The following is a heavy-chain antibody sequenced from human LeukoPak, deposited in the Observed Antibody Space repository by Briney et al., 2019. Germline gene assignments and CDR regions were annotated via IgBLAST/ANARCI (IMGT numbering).Heavy chain of an antibody. J-gene: IGHJ4*02. CDR2: ISYDGSNK. D-gene: IGHD2-2*01. CDR1: GFTFSSYA. CDR3: AKLYQLNYFDY. V-gene: IGHV3-30-3*02. Sequence: GGSLRLSCAASGFTFSSYAMHWVRQAPGKGLEWVAVISYDGSNKYYADSVKGRFTISRDNSKNTLYLQMNSLRAEDTAVYYCAKLYQLNYFDYWGQGTLVTVSS.